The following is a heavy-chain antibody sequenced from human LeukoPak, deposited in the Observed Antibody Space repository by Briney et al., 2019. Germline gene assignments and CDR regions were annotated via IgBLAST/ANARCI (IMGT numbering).Heavy chain of an antibody. CDR3: ARMVYSSSLIDY. Sequence: SQTLSLTCTVSGGSISSGDYYWSWIHQPPGKGLEWIGYIYYGGSTYYNPSLKSRVTISVDTSKNQFSLKLSSVTAADTAVYYCARMVYSSSLIDYWGQGTLVTVSS. V-gene: IGHV4-30-4*01. D-gene: IGHD6-13*01. CDR1: GGSISSGDYY. CDR2: IYYGGST. J-gene: IGHJ4*02.